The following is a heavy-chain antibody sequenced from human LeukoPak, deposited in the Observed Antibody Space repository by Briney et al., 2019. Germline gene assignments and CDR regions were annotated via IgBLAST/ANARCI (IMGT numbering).Heavy chain of an antibody. CDR2: ISSDGSEK. V-gene: IGHV3-30*04. CDR1: GFTFSSYP. Sequence: GGSLRLSCAASGFTFSSYPLHWVRQAPGKGLEWVALISSDGSEKYYGESVKGRITISRDISQNTLFLQMNRLRLEDTAVYFCARQGGSVRYHYNYMDLWGRGTTVVVSS. J-gene: IGHJ6*03. CDR3: ARQGGSVRYHYNYMDL. D-gene: IGHD6-25*01.